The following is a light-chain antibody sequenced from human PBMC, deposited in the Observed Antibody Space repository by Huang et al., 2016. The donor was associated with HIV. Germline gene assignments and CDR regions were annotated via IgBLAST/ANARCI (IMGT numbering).Light chain of an antibody. CDR2: GSS. Sequence: EIVMTQSPATLSVSPGQRVTLSCRANRSVSTNLAWYQQRHGQAPRLLIYGSSTRAPAIPARFSGSGSGTDFSLTSSSLQSEDFALYYCHQYNNWLLSFGGGTRV. V-gene: IGKV3-15*01. CDR1: RSVSTN. CDR3: HQYNNWLLS. J-gene: IGKJ4*01.